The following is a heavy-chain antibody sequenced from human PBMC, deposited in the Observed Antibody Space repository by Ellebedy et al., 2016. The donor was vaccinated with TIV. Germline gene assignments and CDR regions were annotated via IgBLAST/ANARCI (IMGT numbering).Heavy chain of an antibody. V-gene: IGHV3-7*04. CDR3: ARDFSYGRTDY. Sequence: GRFTISRDNAKKSLYLQMNSLRVEDTAVYYCARDFSYGRTDYWGQGTLVTVFS. D-gene: IGHD3-16*01. J-gene: IGHJ4*02.